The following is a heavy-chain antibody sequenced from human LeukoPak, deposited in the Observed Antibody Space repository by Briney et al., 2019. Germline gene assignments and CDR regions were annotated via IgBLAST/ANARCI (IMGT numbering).Heavy chain of an antibody. J-gene: IGHJ5*02. V-gene: IGHV1-2*02. Sequence: GASVKVSCKASGYTFTGYYMHWVRQAPGLGLEWMGWIRPNSGGTNYAQKFQGRVTMTRDTSISTAYMELSRLRSDDTAVYYCARGYCSGGSCYFYWFDPWGQGTLVTVSS. CDR2: IRPNSGGT. CDR3: ARGYCSGGSCYFYWFDP. CDR1: GYTFTGYY. D-gene: IGHD2-15*01.